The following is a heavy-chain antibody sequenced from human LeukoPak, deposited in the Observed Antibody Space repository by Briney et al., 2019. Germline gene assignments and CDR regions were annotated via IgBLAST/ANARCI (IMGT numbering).Heavy chain of an antibody. Sequence: GGSLRLSCAASGFTVSSNYMSWVRQAPGKGLEWVSVIYSGGSTYYADSVKGRFTISRDNSKNTLYLQMNSLRAEGTAVYYCAKGRSRSTSCPTGYWGQGTLVTVSS. CDR1: GFTVSSNY. J-gene: IGHJ4*02. CDR2: IYSGGST. CDR3: AKGRSRSTSCPTGY. D-gene: IGHD2-2*01. V-gene: IGHV3-66*01.